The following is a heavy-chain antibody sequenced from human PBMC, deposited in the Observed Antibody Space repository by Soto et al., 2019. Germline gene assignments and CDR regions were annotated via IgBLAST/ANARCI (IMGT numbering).Heavy chain of an antibody. D-gene: IGHD3-3*01. CDR1: GGSVSSGSYY. Sequence: ASETLSLTCTVSGGSVSSGSYYWSWIRQPPGKGLEWIGYIYYSGSTNYNPSLKSRVTISVDTSKNQFSLKLSSVTAADTAVYYCARARDNYDFWRGYLEDYFGYWGQGTLVTVSS. CDR3: ARARDNYDFWRGYLEDYFGY. CDR2: IYYSGST. V-gene: IGHV4-61*01. J-gene: IGHJ4*02.